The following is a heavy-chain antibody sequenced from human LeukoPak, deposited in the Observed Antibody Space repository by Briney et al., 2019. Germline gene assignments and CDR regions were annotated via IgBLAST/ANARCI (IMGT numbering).Heavy chain of an antibody. CDR1: GGTFNNYA. D-gene: IGHD5-18*01. Sequence: SVKVSCKASGGTFNNYAINWVRQAPGQGLEWMGGIIPIFGSSNYAQKFQGRVTITADESTTTAYTELSSLRSEDTAVYYCARVTHTELSTWFDPWGQGTLVTVSS. V-gene: IGHV1-69*13. CDR3: ARVTHTELSTWFDP. CDR2: IIPIFGSS. J-gene: IGHJ5*02.